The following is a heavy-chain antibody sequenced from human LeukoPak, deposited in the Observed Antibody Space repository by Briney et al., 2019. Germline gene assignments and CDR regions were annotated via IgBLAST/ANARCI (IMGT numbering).Heavy chain of an antibody. D-gene: IGHD1-14*01. CDR1: GYTFTGYY. V-gene: IGHV1-2*02. CDR3: ASATDRWEPFDY. CDR2: INPNSGGT. Sequence: ASVKVSCKASGYTFTGYYMHWVRQAPGQGLEWMGWINPNSGGTNYAQKFRGRVTMTRDTSISTAYMELSRLRSDDTAVYYCASATDRWEPFDYWGQGTLVTVSS. J-gene: IGHJ4*02.